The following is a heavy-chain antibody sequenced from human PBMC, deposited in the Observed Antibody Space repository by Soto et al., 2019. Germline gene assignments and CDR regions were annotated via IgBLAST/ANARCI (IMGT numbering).Heavy chain of an antibody. D-gene: IGHD6-19*01. V-gene: IGHV3-33*01. CDR3: ALMGIAVAGAHYYYYGMDV. CDR1: GFTFSSYG. Sequence: PVGSLRLSCAASGFTFSSYGMHWVRQAPGKGLEWVAVIWYDGSNKYYADSVKGRFTISRDNSKNTLYLQMNSLRAEDTAVYYCALMGIAVAGAHYYYYGMDVWGQGTTVTVSS. CDR2: IWYDGSNK. J-gene: IGHJ6*02.